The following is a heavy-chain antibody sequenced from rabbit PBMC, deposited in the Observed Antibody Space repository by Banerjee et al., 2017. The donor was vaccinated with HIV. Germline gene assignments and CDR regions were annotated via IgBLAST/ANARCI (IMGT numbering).Heavy chain of an antibody. CDR3: ARVLVEYDYGMDL. Sequence: QEQLVESGGGLVQPEGSLTLTCKASGFSFSNYYYICWVRQAPGKGLEWIACIYVDTVSNTYYAAWAKGRFTISKTSSTTVTLQMTSLTAADTATYFCARVLVEYDYGMDLWGPGTLVTVS. D-gene: IGHD7-1*01. CDR1: GFSFSNYYY. V-gene: IGHV1S45*01. CDR2: IYVDTVSNT. J-gene: IGHJ6*01.